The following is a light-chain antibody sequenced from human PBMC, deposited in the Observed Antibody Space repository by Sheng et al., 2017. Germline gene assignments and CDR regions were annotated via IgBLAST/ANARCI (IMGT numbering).Light chain of an antibody. Sequence: AIQLTQSPSSLSASVGDRVTIACRASQGITNSLAWYQQKPGKTPRLLIYDASSLKSGVPSRFSGSGSGTDFTLTISSLQPEDFATYYCQQFIGFPLTFGGGTKVE. J-gene: IGKJ4*01. V-gene: IGKV1-13*02. CDR3: QQFIGFPLT. CDR1: QGITNS. CDR2: DAS.